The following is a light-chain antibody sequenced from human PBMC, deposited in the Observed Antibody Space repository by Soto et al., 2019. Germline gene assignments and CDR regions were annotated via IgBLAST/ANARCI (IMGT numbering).Light chain of an antibody. CDR1: SSDIGDYDY. V-gene: IGLV2-14*01. CDR3: SSYTSSSTWV. Sequence: QPASVSGSPGQSITISCTGTSSDIGDYDYVSWYQQHPGKAPKLMIYEVINRPSGVSDRLSGSKSGNTASLTISGLQAEDEADYYCSSYTSSSTWVFGGGTQLTVL. CDR2: EVI. J-gene: IGLJ3*02.